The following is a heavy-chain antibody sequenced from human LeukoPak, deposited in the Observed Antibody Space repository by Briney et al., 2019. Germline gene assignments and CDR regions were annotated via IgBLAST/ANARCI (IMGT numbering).Heavy chain of an antibody. D-gene: IGHD3-22*01. J-gene: IGHJ3*02. V-gene: IGHV4-59*01. CDR3: ARERQYYYDSSGIRAFDI. CDR1: GGSISSYY. CDR2: IYYSGST. Sequence: SETLSLTCTVSGGSISSYYWSWIRQPPGKGLEGIGYIYYSGSTNYNPSLKSRVTISVDTSKNQFSLKLSSVTAADTAVYYCARERQYYYDSSGIRAFDIWGQGTMVTVSS.